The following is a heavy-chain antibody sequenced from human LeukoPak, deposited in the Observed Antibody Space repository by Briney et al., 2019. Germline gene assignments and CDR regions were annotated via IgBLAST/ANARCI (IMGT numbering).Heavy chain of an antibody. V-gene: IGHV3-21*01. Sequence: KPGRSLRLSCAASGFTFSSYSMNWVRQAPGKGLEWVSSISSSSSYIYYADSVKGRFTISRDNAKNSLYLQMNSLRAEDTAVYYCARGLVDSYGGFDYWGQGTLVTVSS. CDR3: ARGLVDSYGGFDY. J-gene: IGHJ4*02. D-gene: IGHD5-18*01. CDR2: ISSSSSYI. CDR1: GFTFSSYS.